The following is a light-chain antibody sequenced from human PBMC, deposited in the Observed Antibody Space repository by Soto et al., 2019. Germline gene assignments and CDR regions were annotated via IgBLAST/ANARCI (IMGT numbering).Light chain of an antibody. CDR1: QSVSSSY. Sequence: EIVLTQSPGTLSLSPGERATLSCRASQSVSSSYLAWYQQKPGQAPRLLIYGASSRATGIPDRFSGSGSGTDFTLTISRLEPEDFAVYYCQQYDTSPRMFGQGTKV. CDR2: GAS. J-gene: IGKJ1*01. V-gene: IGKV3-20*01. CDR3: QQYDTSPRM.